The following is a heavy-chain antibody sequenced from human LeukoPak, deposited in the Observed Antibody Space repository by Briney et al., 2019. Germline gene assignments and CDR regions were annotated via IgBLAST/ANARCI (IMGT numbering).Heavy chain of an antibody. D-gene: IGHD4-17*01. CDR2: IYYSGST. CDR1: GGSISNGGYY. J-gene: IGHJ5*02. CDR3: ARAPPTDYGDPGWSDP. Sequence: PSETLSLTCTVSGGSISNGGYYWSWIRQHPGKGLEWIGYIYYSGSTYYNPSLKSRVTISVDTSKNQFSLKLSSVTAADTAVYYCARAPPTDYGDPGWSDPWGQGTLVTVSS. V-gene: IGHV4-31*03.